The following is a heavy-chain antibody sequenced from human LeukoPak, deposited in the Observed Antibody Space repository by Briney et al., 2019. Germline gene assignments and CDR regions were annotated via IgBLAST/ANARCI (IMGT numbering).Heavy chain of an antibody. J-gene: IGHJ6*03. Sequence: ASVKVSCKASGYTFISYDINWVRQVTGQGLEWMGWMNPNSGNTGYAQKFQGRVTITRNTSISTAFMELSSLRSEDTAVYYCARRAVGNSYYYSMDVWGKGITVTVSS. CDR3: ARRAVGNSYYYSMDV. CDR1: GYTFISYD. V-gene: IGHV1-8*03. CDR2: MNPNSGNT. D-gene: IGHD6-19*01.